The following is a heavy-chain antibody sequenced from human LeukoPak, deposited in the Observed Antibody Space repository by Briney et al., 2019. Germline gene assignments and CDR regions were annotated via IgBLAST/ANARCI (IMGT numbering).Heavy chain of an antibody. CDR2: TSTYNDGK. J-gene: IGHJ4*02. Sequence: ASVRVSCRASGYTFTSYGFTWVRQAPGQGLEWMGWTSTYNDGKNYAQSLQGRITMTTDTSTNTAYMELSSLRSDDTAVYYCGAGHPRVDYWGQGTLVTVSS. CDR1: GYTFTSYG. CDR3: GAGHPRVDY. V-gene: IGHV1-18*01.